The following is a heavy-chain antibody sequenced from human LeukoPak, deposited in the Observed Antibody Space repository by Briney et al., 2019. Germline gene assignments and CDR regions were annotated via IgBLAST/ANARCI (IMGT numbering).Heavy chain of an antibody. D-gene: IGHD6-13*01. V-gene: IGHV3-53*05. CDR3: AKEGVEAATVDY. Sequence: GGSLRLSCAASGFTVSSNYMSWVRQAPGKGLEWVSVIYSGGSTYYADSVKGRFTISRDNSKNTLYLQMNSLRTEDTAVYYCAKEGVEAATVDYWGEGSLVTVSS. CDR1: GFTVSSNY. J-gene: IGHJ4*02. CDR2: IYSGGST.